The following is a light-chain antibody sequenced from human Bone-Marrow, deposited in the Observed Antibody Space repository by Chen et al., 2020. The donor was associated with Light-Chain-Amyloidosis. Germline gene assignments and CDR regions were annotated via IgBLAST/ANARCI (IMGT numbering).Light chain of an antibody. CDR1: SSDVGGDNH. J-gene: IGLJ1*01. CDR2: EVT. Sequence: QSALTQPASVSGSPGQSITISCTGTSSDVGGDNHVSWYQQHPDKAPKLMIYEVTNRPSWVPDSFSGSKSDNTASLTISELQTEDEADYFCSSYTITNTLVFGSGSRVTVL. CDR3: SSYTITNTLV. V-gene: IGLV2-14*01.